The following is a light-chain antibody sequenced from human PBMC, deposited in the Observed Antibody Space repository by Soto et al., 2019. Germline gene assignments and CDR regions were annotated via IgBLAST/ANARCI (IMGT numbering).Light chain of an antibody. CDR2: DVN. V-gene: IGLV2-14*03. CDR1: SSDIGAYNY. Sequence: QSALTQPASVSASPGQSITISCTGTSSDIGAYNYVSWYQQHPGKAPKLIIFDVNNRPSGVSNRFSGSKSGNTASLTISRLQAEDEADYYCTSYTTSSTLAFGGGTKLTVL. CDR3: TSYTTSSTLA. J-gene: IGLJ2*01.